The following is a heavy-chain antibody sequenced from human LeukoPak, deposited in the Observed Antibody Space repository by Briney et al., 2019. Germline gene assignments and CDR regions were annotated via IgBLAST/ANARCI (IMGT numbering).Heavy chain of an antibody. CDR1: GGSISSYY. J-gene: IGHJ4*02. V-gene: IGHV4-4*07. CDR3: ARDEYIYCSGGSCYPKLFDY. D-gene: IGHD2-15*01. CDR2: IYTSGST. Sequence: SETLSLTCTVPGGSISSYYWSWIRQPAGKGLEWIGRIYTSGSTNYNPSLKSRVTMSVDTSKNQFSLKLSSVTAADTAVYYCARDEYIYCSGGSCYPKLFDYWGQGTLVTVSS.